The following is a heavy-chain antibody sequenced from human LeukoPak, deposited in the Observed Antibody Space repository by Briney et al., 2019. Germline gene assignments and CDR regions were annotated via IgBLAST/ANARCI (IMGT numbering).Heavy chain of an antibody. CDR2: IKQDGSEK. CDR3: ARGEYYYDSSGNCFDC. D-gene: IGHD3-22*01. CDR1: GFTFSSYW. V-gene: IGHV3-7*01. J-gene: IGHJ4*02. Sequence: GGSLRLSCTASGFTFSSYWMSWVRQAPGKGLEWVANIKQDGSEKYYVDSVKGRFTISRDNAKNSLYLQMNSLRAEDTAVYYCARGEYYYDSSGNCFDCWGQGTLVTVSS.